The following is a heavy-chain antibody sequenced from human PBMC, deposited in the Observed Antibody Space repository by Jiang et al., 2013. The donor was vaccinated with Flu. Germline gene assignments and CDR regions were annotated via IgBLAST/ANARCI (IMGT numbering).Heavy chain of an antibody. CDR1: GGSISSSSYY. J-gene: IGHJ4*02. CDR3: ARLSPRTGDFVG. V-gene: IGHV4-39*01. CDR2: IYYSGST. Sequence: GPGLVKPSETLSLTCTVSGGSISSSSYYWGWIRQPPGKGLEWIGSIYYSGSTYYNPSLKSRVTISVDTSKNQFSLKLSSVTAADTAVYYCARLSPRTGDFVGWGQGTLVTVSS. D-gene: IGHD2-21*01.